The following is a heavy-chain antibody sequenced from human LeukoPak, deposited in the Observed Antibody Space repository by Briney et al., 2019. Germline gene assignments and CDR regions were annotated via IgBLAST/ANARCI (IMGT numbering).Heavy chain of an antibody. J-gene: IGHJ6*03. CDR2: IYYVGVS. D-gene: IGHD3-10*01. CDR1: GGSISTYY. CDR3: ARYRGLCFGESNRYYYHYIDV. Sequence: PSQTLSLTCTVVGGSISTYYSSCMRQPPGKRLEWNGHIYYVGVSNYTPSLKSRDTISVDASKNQFSLKLSSVTAADTAVYYCARYRGLCFGESNRYYYHYIDVWGKGSTVTVSS. V-gene: IGHV4-59*01.